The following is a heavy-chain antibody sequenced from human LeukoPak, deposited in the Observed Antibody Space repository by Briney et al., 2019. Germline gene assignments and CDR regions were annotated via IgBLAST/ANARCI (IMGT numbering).Heavy chain of an antibody. J-gene: IGHJ4*02. CDR1: GFIFRNYA. CDR2: ISDNGGGR. Sequence: GGSLRLSCGGSGFIFRNYAMSWVRQAPGEGLEWVAGISDNGGGRYYADSVKGRFTISRDNSKNMLYLQMNSLRAEDTAVYYCAKESGALGAPLYDYWGRGILVTASS. D-gene: IGHD4/OR15-4a*01. CDR3: AKESGALGAPLYDY. V-gene: IGHV3-23*01.